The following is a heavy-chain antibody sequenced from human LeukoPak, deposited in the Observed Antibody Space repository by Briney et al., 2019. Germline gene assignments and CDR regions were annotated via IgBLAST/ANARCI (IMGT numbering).Heavy chain of an antibody. V-gene: IGHV3-23*01. D-gene: IGHD5-18*01. CDR3: ARVDTAPDY. CDR1: GFTFSSYA. Sequence: GGSLRLSCAASGFTFSSYAMNWVRQAPGKGLEWVSAITGSGGRTYYADSVKGRFTISRDNSKNTLYLQMNSLRAEDTAVYYCARVDTAPDYWGQGTLVTVSS. J-gene: IGHJ4*02. CDR2: ITGSGGRT.